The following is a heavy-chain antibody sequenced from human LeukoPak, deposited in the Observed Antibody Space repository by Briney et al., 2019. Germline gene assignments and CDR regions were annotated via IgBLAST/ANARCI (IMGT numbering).Heavy chain of an antibody. J-gene: IGHJ4*02. CDR1: GFTFSSYG. CDR2: ISYDGSNK. Sequence: GGSLRLSCAASGFTFSSYGMHWVRQAPGKGLEWVAVISYDGSNKYYADFVKGRFTISRDNSKNTLYLQMNSLRAEDTAVYYCAKAKGDYDDYWGQGTLVTVSS. CDR3: AKAKGDYDDY. V-gene: IGHV3-30*18.